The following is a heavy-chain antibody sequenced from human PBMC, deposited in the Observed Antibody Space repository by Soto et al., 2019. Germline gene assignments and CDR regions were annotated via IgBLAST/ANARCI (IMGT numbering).Heavy chain of an antibody. CDR3: VRASHYGSGSWNFDS. D-gene: IGHD3-10*01. CDR2: TRHKANSYTT. V-gene: IGHV3-72*01. Sequence: EVQLVESGGGLVQPGRSLRLSCAGSGFTLSDHYMDWVRQAPGKGLEWVGRTRHKANSYTTEDAASVKGRLTVSSDASLTSVYLQMNSLKTEDTAVYYCVRASHYGSGSWNFDSWGQGTLVTVSS. J-gene: IGHJ4*02. CDR1: GFTLSDHY.